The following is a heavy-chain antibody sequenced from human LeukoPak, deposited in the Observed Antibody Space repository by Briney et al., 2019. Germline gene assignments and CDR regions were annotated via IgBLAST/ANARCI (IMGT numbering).Heavy chain of an antibody. CDR3: ARGVRQYSYGYVANYYYYMYV. D-gene: IGHD5-18*01. J-gene: IGHJ6*03. CDR2: VYFSEDT. Sequence: SETLSLTRTVSRGPVTNYYWRWIRQPPGKGLEGIGDVYFSEDTKYNPSLQSRVTISLDTSQNQFSLKLSSVTAADTAVYYCARGVRQYSYGYVANYYYYMYVWGKGTTVTVSS. V-gene: IGHV4-59*02. CDR1: RGPVTNYY.